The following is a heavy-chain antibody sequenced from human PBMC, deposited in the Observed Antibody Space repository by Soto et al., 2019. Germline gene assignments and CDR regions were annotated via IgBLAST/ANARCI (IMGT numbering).Heavy chain of an antibody. Sequence: EVQLLDSGGGLGQSGGSLRLSCAASGFSFYTYAMTWVRQAPGKGLEWVSSISASGTQTYYAGSVKGRYTISRDNSKNTVYLQMNSLRVEDTAVYYCAKGGGSAYFGYHYIDVWCKGTTGTVSS. CDR2: ISASGTQT. D-gene: IGHD3-3*01. V-gene: IGHV3-23*01. J-gene: IGHJ6*03. CDR1: GFSFYTYA. CDR3: AKGGGSAYFGYHYIDV.